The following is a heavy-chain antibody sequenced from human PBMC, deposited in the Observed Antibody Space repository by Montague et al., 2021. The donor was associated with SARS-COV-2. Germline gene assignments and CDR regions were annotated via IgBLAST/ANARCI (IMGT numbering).Heavy chain of an antibody. CDR1: GFSLSTSGMC. V-gene: IGHV2-70*11. D-gene: IGHD3-10*01. J-gene: IGHJ4*02. CDR3: ARISYGLGMGFDY. Sequence: PALVKPIQTLTLTCTFSGFSLSTSGMCVSWIRQPPGKALEWLARIDWDDDKYYSTSLKTRLTIPKDTSKNQVVLTMTNMDPVDTATYYCARISYGLGMGFDYWGQGTLVTVSS. CDR2: IDWDDDK.